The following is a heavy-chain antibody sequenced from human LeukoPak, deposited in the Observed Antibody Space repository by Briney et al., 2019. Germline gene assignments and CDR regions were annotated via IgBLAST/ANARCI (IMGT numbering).Heavy chain of an antibody. CDR2: ISSSSSTI. CDR1: GFTFSSYS. CDR3: ASEGSSSSGNFDY. J-gene: IGHJ4*02. D-gene: IGHD6-6*01. Sequence: GVTLRLFCAASGFTFSSYSLNWVRQAPGKGLEWVSYISSSSSTIYYADSVKGRFTISRDNAKNSLYLQMNSLRAEDTAVYYCASEGSSSSGNFDYWGQGTLVTVSS. V-gene: IGHV3-48*01.